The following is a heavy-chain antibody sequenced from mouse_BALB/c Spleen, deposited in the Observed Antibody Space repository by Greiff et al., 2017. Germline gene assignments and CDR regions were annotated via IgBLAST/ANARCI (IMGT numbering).Heavy chain of an antibody. J-gene: IGHJ4*01. CDR3: ARQEVRHAMDY. Sequence: DVQLVESGGDLVKPGGSLKLSCAASGFTFSSYGMSWVRQTPDKRLEWVATISSGGSYTYYPDSVQGRFTISRDNAKNTLYLQMSSLKSEDTAMYYCARQEVRHAMDYWGQGTSVTVSS. CDR1: GFTFSSYG. V-gene: IGHV5-6*01. D-gene: IGHD2-14*01. CDR2: ISSGGSYT.